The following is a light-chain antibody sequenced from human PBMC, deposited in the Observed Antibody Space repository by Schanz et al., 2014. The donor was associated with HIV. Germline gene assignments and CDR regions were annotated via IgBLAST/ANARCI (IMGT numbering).Light chain of an antibody. Sequence: EIVLTQSPGTLSLSPGERATLSCRASQSVSSSYLAWYQQKPGQAPRLLIYGASNRATGVPDRFSGSGSGTDFTLTISRLEPEDFAVYYCQHYGGSFGPGTKVDSK. V-gene: IGKV3-20*01. CDR3: QHYGGS. J-gene: IGKJ3*01. CDR1: QSVSSSY. CDR2: GAS.